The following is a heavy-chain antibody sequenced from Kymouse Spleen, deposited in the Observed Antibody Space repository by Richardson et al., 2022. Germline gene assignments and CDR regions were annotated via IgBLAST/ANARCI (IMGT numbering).Heavy chain of an antibody. CDR1: GGSFSGYY. D-gene: IGHD3-10*01. V-gene: IGHV4-34*01. Sequence: QVQLQQWGAGLLKPSETLSLTCAVYGGSFSGYYWSWIRQPPGKGLEWIGEINHSGSTNYNPSLKSRVTISVDTSKNQFSLKLSSVTAADTAVYYCARTMVRGVMDYSPFDYWGQGTLVTVSS. CDR3: ARTMVRGVMDYSPFDY. J-gene: IGHJ4*02. CDR2: INHSGST.